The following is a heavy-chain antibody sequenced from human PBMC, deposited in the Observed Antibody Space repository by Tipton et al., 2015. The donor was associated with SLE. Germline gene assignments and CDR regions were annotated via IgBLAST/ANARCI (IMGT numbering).Heavy chain of an antibody. D-gene: IGHD2-15*01. Sequence: TLSLTCTVSGGSISSYYWSWIRQPPGKGLEWIGEINHSGSTTYNPSLKSRVTISVDTSKNQFSLKLSSVTAADTAVYYCARLLNPEHAFDIWGQGTMVTVSS. CDR2: INHSGST. J-gene: IGHJ3*02. V-gene: IGHV4-34*01. CDR3: ARLLNPEHAFDI. CDR1: GGSISSYY.